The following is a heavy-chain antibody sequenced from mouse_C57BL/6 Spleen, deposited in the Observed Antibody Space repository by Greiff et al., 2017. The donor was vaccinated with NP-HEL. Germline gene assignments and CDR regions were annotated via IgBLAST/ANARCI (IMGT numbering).Heavy chain of an antibody. D-gene: IGHD2-3*01. CDR2: ISSGGSYT. V-gene: IGHV5-6*01. Sequence: EVQVVESGGDLVKPGGSLKLSCAASGFTFSSYGMSWVRQTPDKRLEWVATISSGGSYTYYPDSVKGRFTISRDNAKNTLYLQMSSLKSEDTAMYYCARHGENDGYDYWGQGTTLTVSS. J-gene: IGHJ2*01. CDR3: ARHGENDGYDY. CDR1: GFTFSSYG.